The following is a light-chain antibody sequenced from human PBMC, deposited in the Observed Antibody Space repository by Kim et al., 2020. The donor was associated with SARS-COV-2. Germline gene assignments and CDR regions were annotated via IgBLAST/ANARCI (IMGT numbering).Light chain of an antibody. J-gene: IGKJ2*01. CDR1: QGVGSNY. V-gene: IGKV3-20*01. CDR2: GAS. CDR3: QEYTSSPPYT. Sequence: SPGERSTLSCRASQGVGSNYLAWYQQKPGQAPRLLIYGASNRATGIPDRFGGSGSGTDFTLTIGRLEPEDFAVYYCQEYTSSPPYTFGQGTKLEIK.